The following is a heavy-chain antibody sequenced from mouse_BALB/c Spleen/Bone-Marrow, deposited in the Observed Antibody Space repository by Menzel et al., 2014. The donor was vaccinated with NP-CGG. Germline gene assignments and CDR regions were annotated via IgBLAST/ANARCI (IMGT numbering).Heavy chain of an antibody. D-gene: IGHD2-3*01. CDR1: GYSFTGYY. Sequence: LVKTGASVKISCKASGYSFTGYYMHWVEQSHGKSLEWIGYISCYNGATSYNQKLKGLATFTVDTSSSTAYMQFNSLTSEDSAVYYCARGDGYYVDFDYWGQGTTLTVSS. CDR2: ISCYNGAT. CDR3: ARGDGYYVDFDY. V-gene: IGHV1S34*01. J-gene: IGHJ2*01.